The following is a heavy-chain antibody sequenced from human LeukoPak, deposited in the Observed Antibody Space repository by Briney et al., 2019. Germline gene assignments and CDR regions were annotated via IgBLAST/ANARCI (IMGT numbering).Heavy chain of an antibody. CDR2: INPNSGGT. D-gene: IGHD2-15*01. J-gene: IGHJ6*04. CDR1: GGTFSSYA. V-gene: IGHV1-2*06. Sequence: ASVKVSCKASGGTFSSYAISWVRQAPGQGLEWMGRINPNSGGTNYAQKFQGRVTMTRDTSISTAYMELSRLRSDDTAVYYCARDGGPKIMGVWGKGTTVTVSS. CDR3: ARDGGPKIMGV.